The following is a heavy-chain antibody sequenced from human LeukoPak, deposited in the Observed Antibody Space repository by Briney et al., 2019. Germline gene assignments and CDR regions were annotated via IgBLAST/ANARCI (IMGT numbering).Heavy chain of an antibody. CDR3: ARKRAVAGLSGFDF. J-gene: IGHJ3*01. CDR2: IYYSGDT. Sequence: SETLSLTCTLSGGSTSSYNWSWIRQPPEGGVGWVGYIYYSGDTNYNTSLTSRVTISVDTSKNQFSLKLSSVTAADTAVYYCARKRAVAGLSGFDFWGQGTMVTVSS. CDR1: GGSTSSYN. D-gene: IGHD6-19*01. V-gene: IGHV4-59*08.